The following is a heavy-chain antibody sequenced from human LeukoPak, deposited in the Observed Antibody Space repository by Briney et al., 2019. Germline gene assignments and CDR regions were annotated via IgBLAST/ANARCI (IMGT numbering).Heavy chain of an antibody. CDR3: ARDNYYGSGSYYTGVDY. D-gene: IGHD3-10*01. Sequence: ASVKVSCKASGYTFTSYGISWVRQAPGQGLEWMGWISAYNGNTNYAQKLQGRVTMTTDTSTSTAYMELRSLRSDDTAVYYCARDNYYGSGSYYTGVDYWGQGTRVTVSS. V-gene: IGHV1-18*01. CDR1: GYTFTSYG. CDR2: ISAYNGNT. J-gene: IGHJ4*02.